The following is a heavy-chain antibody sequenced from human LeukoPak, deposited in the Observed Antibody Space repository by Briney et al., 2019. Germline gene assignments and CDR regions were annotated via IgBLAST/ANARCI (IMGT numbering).Heavy chain of an antibody. Sequence: GASVKVSCKASGGTFSSYAISWVRQAPGQGLEWMGRIIPIFGTANYAQKFQGRVTITADKSTSTAYMELSSPRSEDTAVYYCARDPPQQLVDVGDYWGQETLVTVSS. D-gene: IGHD6-13*01. CDR3: ARDPPQQLVDVGDY. CDR2: IIPIFGTA. CDR1: GGTFSSYA. J-gene: IGHJ4*02. V-gene: IGHV1-69*06.